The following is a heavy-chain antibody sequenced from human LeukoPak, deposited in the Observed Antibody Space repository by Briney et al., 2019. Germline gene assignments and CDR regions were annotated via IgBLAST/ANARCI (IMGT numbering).Heavy chain of an antibody. J-gene: IGHJ4*02. D-gene: IGHD6-19*01. CDR2: ISSSGSTI. V-gene: IGHV3-11*04. Sequence: KTGGSLRLSCAASGLTFSDYYMSWIRQAPGKGLEWVSYISSSGSTINYADSVKGRFTISRDNAKNSLYLQMNSLRAEDTAVYYCARDTRQWLVMGYFDYWGQGTLVTVSS. CDR3: ARDTRQWLVMGYFDY. CDR1: GLTFSDYY.